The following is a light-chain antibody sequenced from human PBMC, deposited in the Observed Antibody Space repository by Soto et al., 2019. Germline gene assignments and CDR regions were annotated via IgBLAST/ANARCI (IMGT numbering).Light chain of an antibody. Sequence: IVLTQSPATLSLSPGERATLSCRASQSVSQYLAWYQQKLGQAPRLLIHEASNRATGIPARFSGSGSGTDFTLTISSLEPEDFAVYYCQQRSSWPLTFVQGKLLEIK. CDR2: EAS. V-gene: IGKV3-11*01. J-gene: IGKJ5*01. CDR1: QSVSQY. CDR3: QQRSSWPLT.